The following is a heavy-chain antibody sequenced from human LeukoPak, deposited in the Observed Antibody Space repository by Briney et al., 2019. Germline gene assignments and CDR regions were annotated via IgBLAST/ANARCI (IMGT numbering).Heavy chain of an antibody. Sequence: PGGSLRLSCAASGFTFSSYAMHWVRQAPGKGLEWVAVISYDGSNKYYADSVKGRFTISRDNSKNTLYLQMNSLRAEDTAVYYCARGDGSGWSGDYWGQGTLVTVSS. J-gene: IGHJ4*02. CDR1: GFTFSSYA. V-gene: IGHV3-30*04. CDR3: ARGDGSGWSGDY. CDR2: ISYDGSNK. D-gene: IGHD6-19*01.